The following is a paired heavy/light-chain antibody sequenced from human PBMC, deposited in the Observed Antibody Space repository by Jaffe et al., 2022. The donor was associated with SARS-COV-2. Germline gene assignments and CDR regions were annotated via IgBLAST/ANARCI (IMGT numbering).Light chain of an antibody. J-gene: IGLJ1*01. CDR1: SSNIGKNY. CDR2: DSN. V-gene: IGLV1-51*01. CDR3: GTWDSSLDSYV. Sequence: QSVLTQPPSVSAAPGQKVTISCSGSSSNIGKNYVSWYQQFPGTAPKLLIHDSNKRPSGIPDRFSGSKSGTSATLGITGLQSGDEADYYCGTWDSSLDSYVFGGGTTVTVL.
Heavy chain of an antibody. V-gene: IGHV3-30-3*01. J-gene: IGHJ4*02. CDR2: ISLDGSDK. CDR1: GFTFSNYQ. CDR3: TRGKEGQGLNY. Sequence: QEHLVESGGGVVQPGRSLRLSCAASGFTFSNYQMHWVRQAPGKGLEWVAVISLDGSDKFYPDSVKGRFTISRDNANNTLSLQMNSLRPEDTAVYYCTRGKEGQGLNYWGQGTRVTVSS.